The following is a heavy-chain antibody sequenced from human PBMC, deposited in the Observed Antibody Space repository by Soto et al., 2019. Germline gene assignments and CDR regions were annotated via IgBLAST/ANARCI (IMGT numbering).Heavy chain of an antibody. CDR2: ISSSGIYI. CDR1: GSIFRNND. CDR3: ARAASSGWYEAYYFDY. Sequence: GSLRLSCAASGSIFRNNDMSWVRQAPGKGLEWVSSISSSGIYIFYADSVKGRFTVSRDNAKNSLYLQMNSLRAEDTAVYYCARAASSGWYEAYYFDYWGQGTQVTVSS. D-gene: IGHD6-19*01. V-gene: IGHV3-21*01. J-gene: IGHJ4*02.